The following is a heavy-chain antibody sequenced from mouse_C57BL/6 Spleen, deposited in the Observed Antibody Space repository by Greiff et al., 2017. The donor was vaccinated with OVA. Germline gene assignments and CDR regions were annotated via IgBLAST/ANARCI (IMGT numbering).Heavy chain of an antibody. D-gene: IGHD1-1*01. CDR1: GFTFSDYG. CDR2: ISSGSSTI. V-gene: IGHV5-17*01. CDR3: ASGRYYYGSSYYYAMDY. Sequence: EVKLVESGGGLVKPGGSLKLSCAASGFTFSDYGMHWVRQAPEKGLEWVAYISSGSSTIYYADTVKGRVTISRDNAKSTLFLQMTSLRSEDTAMYYCASGRYYYGSSYYYAMDYWGQGTSVTVSS. J-gene: IGHJ4*01.